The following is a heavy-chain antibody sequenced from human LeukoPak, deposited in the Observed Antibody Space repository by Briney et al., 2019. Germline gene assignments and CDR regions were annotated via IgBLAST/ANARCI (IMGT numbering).Heavy chain of an antibody. CDR3: ARGPNYSPHDY. V-gene: IGHV4-39*07. J-gene: IGHJ4*02. D-gene: IGHD6-13*01. Sequence: PSETLSLTCTVSGGSISSSSYYWGWIRQPPGKGLEWIGSIYYSGSTYYNPSLKSRVTISVDTSKNQFSLKLSSVTAADTAVYYCARGPNYSPHDYWGQGTLVTVSS. CDR2: IYYSGST. CDR1: GGSISSSSYY.